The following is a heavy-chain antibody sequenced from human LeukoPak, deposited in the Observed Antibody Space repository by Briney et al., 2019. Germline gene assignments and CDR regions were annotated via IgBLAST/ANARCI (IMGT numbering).Heavy chain of an antibody. V-gene: IGHV4-59*08. J-gene: IGHJ4*02. Sequence: SETLSLTCAVSGGSISSYYWSWIRQPPGKGLEWIGYIHYSGSTNYNPSLKSRVTISVDTSKNQFSLKLSSVTAADTAVYYCARAPEYGLYYFDYWGQGTLFTVSS. CDR2: IHYSGST. CDR1: GGSISSYY. D-gene: IGHD1-14*01. CDR3: ARAPEYGLYYFDY.